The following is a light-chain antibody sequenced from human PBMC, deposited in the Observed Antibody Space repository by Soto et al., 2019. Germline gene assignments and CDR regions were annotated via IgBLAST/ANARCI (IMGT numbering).Light chain of an antibody. CDR2: RNN. J-gene: IGLJ3*02. V-gene: IGLV1-47*01. CDR1: TSNIGNNY. Sequence: QSVLTQPPSASGTPGQRVTIYCSGSTSNIGNNYVCWFQQLPGTAPKLLIYRNNQRPSGVPDRFSGSKSGTSASLAISGLRSEDEADYYCAAWDDSLNGVVFGGGTKLTVL. CDR3: AAWDDSLNGVV.